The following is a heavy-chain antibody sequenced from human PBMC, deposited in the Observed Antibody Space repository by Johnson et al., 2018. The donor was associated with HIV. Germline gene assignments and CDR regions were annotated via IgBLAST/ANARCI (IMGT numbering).Heavy chain of an antibody. J-gene: IGHJ3*02. D-gene: IGHD4-17*01. Sequence: VQLVESGGGLVQPGRSLRLSCAASGFTFSNAWMSWVRQAPGKGLEWVGRIKSKTDGGTTDYAAPVKGRFTISRDDSKNTLYLQMNSLKTEDTAVYYCTTAFTVTGAFDIWGQGTMVTVSS. CDR2: IKSKTDGGTT. CDR3: TTAFTVTGAFDI. V-gene: IGHV3-15*01. CDR1: GFTFSNAW.